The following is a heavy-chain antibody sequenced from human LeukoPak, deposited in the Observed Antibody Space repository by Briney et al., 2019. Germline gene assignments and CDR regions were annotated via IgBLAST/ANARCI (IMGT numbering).Heavy chain of an antibody. V-gene: IGHV1-8*01. Sequence: GASVKLSCKASGYTFTSYDINWVRQATGQGLEWIGWMNPNSGNTGYAQKFKGRATMTRNTSISTAYLERSSLRAGDTAVYTCARGSKQQPWGQGTLVTVSS. CDR3: ARGSKQQP. D-gene: IGHD6-13*01. J-gene: IGHJ4*02. CDR2: MNPNSGNT. CDR1: GYTFTSYD.